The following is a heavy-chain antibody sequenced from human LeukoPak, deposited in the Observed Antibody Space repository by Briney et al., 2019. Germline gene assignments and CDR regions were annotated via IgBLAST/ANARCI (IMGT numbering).Heavy chain of an antibody. CDR3: ARVGGDDSSGYYYVRYYYYYMDV. Sequence: ASETLSLTCTVSGYSISSGYYWGWIRQPPGKGLEWIGSIYHSGSTYYNPSLKSRVTISVDTSKNQFSLKLSSVTAADTAVYYCARVGGDDSSGYYYVRYYYYYMDVWGKGTTVTVSS. CDR2: IYHSGST. D-gene: IGHD3-22*01. J-gene: IGHJ6*03. V-gene: IGHV4-38-2*02. CDR1: GYSISSGYY.